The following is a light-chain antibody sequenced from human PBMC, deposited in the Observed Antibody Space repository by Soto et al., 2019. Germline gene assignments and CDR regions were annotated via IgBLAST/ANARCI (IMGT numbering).Light chain of an antibody. CDR2: CAS. J-gene: IGKJ1*01. CDR1: QSVSSSY. CDR3: QQYGTT. Sequence: EIVLTQSPGTLYLSPGERATLSCRASQSVSSSYLAWYQQKPGQAPRLLIYCASSRATGIPDRFSGSGAGTDFTLTISRLEPEDLAVYYCQQYGTTFGQGTKVEIK. V-gene: IGKV3-20*01.